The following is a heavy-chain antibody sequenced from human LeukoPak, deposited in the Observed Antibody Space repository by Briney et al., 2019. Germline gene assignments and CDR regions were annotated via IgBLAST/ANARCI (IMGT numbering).Heavy chain of an antibody. CDR3: ATGTFLYYFDY. D-gene: IGHD3-16*01. CDR2: ISYDGSNK. CDR1: GFTFSSYG. Sequence: PGGSLRLSCAASGFTFSSYGMHWVRQAPGKGLEWVAVISYDGSNKYYADSVKGRFTISRDNSKNTLFLQLNSLRAEDTAMYYCATGTFLYYFDYWGQGALVTVSS. V-gene: IGHV3-30*03. J-gene: IGHJ4*02.